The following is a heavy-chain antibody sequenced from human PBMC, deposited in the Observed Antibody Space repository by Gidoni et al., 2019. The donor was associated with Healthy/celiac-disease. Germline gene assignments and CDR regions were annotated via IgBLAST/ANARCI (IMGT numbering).Heavy chain of an antibody. D-gene: IGHD2-15*01. Sequence: QVQLQQWGAGLLKPSETLSLTCAVYGGSFSGYYWSWIRQPPGKGLEWIGEINHSGSTNYNPSLKSRVTISVDTSKNQFSLKLSSVTAADTAVYYCARGVVVAAADYYFDYWGQGTLVTVSS. J-gene: IGHJ4*02. CDR3: ARGVVVAAADYYFDY. V-gene: IGHV4-34*01. CDR1: GGSFSGYY. CDR2: INHSGST.